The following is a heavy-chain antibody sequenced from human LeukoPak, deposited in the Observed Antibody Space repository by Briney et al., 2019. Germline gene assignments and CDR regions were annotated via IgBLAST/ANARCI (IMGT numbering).Heavy chain of an antibody. Sequence: NPSETLSLTCTVSGGSISSGGYYWSWIRQPPGKGLEWIGYIYHSGSTYYNPSLKSRVTISVDRSKNQFSLKLSSVTAADTAVYYCARDYLELPYYYYYMDVWGKGTTATVSS. CDR3: ARDYLELPYYYYYMDV. CDR2: IYHSGST. CDR1: GGSISSGGYY. D-gene: IGHD1-7*01. J-gene: IGHJ6*03. V-gene: IGHV4-30-2*01.